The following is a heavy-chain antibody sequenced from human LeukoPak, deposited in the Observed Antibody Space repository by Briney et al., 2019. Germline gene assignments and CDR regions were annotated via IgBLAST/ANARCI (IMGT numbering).Heavy chain of an antibody. Sequence: PSETLSLTCAVYGGSFSGYYWSWIRQPPGKGLEWIGEINHSGSTNYNPSLKSRVTISVDTSKNQFSLKLSSVTAADTAVYYCAREIPYYDILTGYYRGYYFDYWGQGTLVTVSS. CDR2: INHSGST. J-gene: IGHJ4*02. V-gene: IGHV4-34*01. CDR1: GGSFSGYY. D-gene: IGHD3-9*01. CDR3: AREIPYYDILTGYYRGYYFDY.